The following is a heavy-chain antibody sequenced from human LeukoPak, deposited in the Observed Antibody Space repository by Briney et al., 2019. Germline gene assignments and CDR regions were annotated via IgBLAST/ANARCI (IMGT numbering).Heavy chain of an antibody. V-gene: IGHV4-4*02. J-gene: IGHJ3*02. CDR1: GGSISSSNW. Sequence: SETLSLTCAVSGGSISSSNWWSWVHQPPGKGLEWIGEIYHSGSTNYNPSLKSRVTISVDKSKNQFSLKLSSVTAADTAVYYCARVSSLQTMIVRHFDIWGQGTMVTVSS. CDR2: IYHSGST. CDR3: ARVSSLQTMIVRHFDI. D-gene: IGHD3-22*01.